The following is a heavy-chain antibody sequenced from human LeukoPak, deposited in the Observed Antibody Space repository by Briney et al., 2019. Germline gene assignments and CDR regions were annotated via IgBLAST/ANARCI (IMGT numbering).Heavy chain of an antibody. CDR2: INAGNGNT. J-gene: IGHJ4*02. D-gene: IGHD6-6*01. CDR1: GYTFTSYA. V-gene: IGHV1-3*01. CDR3: ARGGGSSSSVFDY. Sequence: ASVKVSCKASGYTFTSYAIHWVRQGPGQRLEWMGWINAGNGNTKCSQKFQGRVTITRDTSASTAYMELSGLRSEDTAVFYCARGGGSSSSVFDYWGQGTLVTVSS.